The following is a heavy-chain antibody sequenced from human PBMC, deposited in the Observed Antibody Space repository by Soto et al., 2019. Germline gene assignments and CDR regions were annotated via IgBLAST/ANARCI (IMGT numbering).Heavy chain of an antibody. Sequence: SDTLSLTCAVSGFSISRDYYWGWIRQPPGRGLEWIGNVHHTGATDYTPSLRTRVTISLDTSKNQFSLKLTSVTAADTAVYYCARDRSGGSYTYWGQGILVTVSS. CDR2: VHHTGAT. D-gene: IGHD1-26*01. V-gene: IGHV4-38-2*02. CDR1: GFSISRDYY. CDR3: ARDRSGGSYTY. J-gene: IGHJ4*02.